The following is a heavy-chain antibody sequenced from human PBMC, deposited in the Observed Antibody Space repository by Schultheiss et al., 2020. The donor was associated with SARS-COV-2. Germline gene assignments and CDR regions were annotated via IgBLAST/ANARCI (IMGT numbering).Heavy chain of an antibody. D-gene: IGHD7-27*01. J-gene: IGHJ4*02. CDR3: AREGPLGSYSFDY. CDR1: GFTFSNAW. V-gene: IGHV3-23*01. CDR2: ISGSGGST. Sequence: GGSLRLSCAASGFTFSNAWMSWVRQAPGKGLEWVSAISGSGGSTYYADSVKGRFTISRDNSKNTLYLQMNSLRAEDTAVYYCAREGPLGSYSFDYWGQGTLVTVSS.